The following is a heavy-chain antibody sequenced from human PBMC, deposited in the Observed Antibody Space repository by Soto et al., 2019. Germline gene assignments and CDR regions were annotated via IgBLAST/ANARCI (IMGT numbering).Heavy chain of an antibody. CDR3: ARDVSDFWSGHEGMDV. CDR1: GGSISNGGYY. CDR2: IYYSGST. V-gene: IGHV4-31*03. Sequence: SETLSLTCTVYGGSISNGGYYWTWIRQHPGKGLEWIGYIYYSGSTYYNPSLKSRVTISVDTSKNQFSLKLTSVTAADTAVYYCARDVSDFWSGHEGMDVWGQGTTVTGSS. J-gene: IGHJ6*02. D-gene: IGHD3-3*01.